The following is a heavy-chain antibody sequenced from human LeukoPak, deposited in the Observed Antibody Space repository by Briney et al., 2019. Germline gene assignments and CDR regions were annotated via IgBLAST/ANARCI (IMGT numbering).Heavy chain of an antibody. CDR1: GGSISSGGYY. CDR3: ARDSAEQQLAS. CDR2: IYYSGST. J-gene: IGHJ4*02. Sequence: SETLSLTCTVSGGSISSGGYYWSWIRQHPGKGLEWIGYIYYSGSTNYNPSLKSRVTISVDTSKNQFSLKLSSVTAADTAVYYCARDSAEQQLASWGQGTLVTVSS. D-gene: IGHD6-13*01. V-gene: IGHV4-61*08.